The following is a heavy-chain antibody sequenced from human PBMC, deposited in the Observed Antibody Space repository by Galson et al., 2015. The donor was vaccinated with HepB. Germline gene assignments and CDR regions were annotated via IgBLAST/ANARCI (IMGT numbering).Heavy chain of an antibody. J-gene: IGHJ4*02. CDR3: ARVDTAMVSAANFDY. CDR2: INSDGSST. V-gene: IGHV3-74*01. D-gene: IGHD5-18*01. Sequence: LRLSCAASGFTFSSYWMHWVRQAPGKGLVWVSRINSDGSSTSYADSVKGRFTISRDNAKNTLYLQMNSLRAEDTAVYYCARVDTAMVSAANFDYWGQGTLVTVSS. CDR1: GFTFSSYW.